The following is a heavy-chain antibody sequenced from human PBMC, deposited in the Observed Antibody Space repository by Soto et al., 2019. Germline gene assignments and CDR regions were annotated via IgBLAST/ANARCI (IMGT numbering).Heavy chain of an antibody. Sequence: QVQLVQSGAEVKKPGSSVKVSCKASGGTFSTYAITWVQQAPGQGLVWMGGIIPIFGKASYAQKFQGRVTITADESTSTAYMELSSLRSEDTAVYYCAKGEDDYVWGSYRLWGQGTLVTVSS. CDR1: GGTFSTYA. CDR2: IIPIFGKA. CDR3: AKGEDDYVWGSYRL. V-gene: IGHV1-69*01. D-gene: IGHD3-16*02. J-gene: IGHJ4*02.